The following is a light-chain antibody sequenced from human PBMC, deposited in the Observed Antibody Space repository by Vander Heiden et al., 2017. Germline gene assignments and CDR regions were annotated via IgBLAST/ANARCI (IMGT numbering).Light chain of an antibody. V-gene: IGLV2-11*01. Sequence: HSALTQPRSVSGSPGQPVTISCTGPSSDVDGYNYVSWYQRHPGKAPMLMIYDVNKRPSGVPDRFSDSKSDNTASLTISGLQAEDEADYYCCSYAGSFRVFGTGTKVTVL. CDR2: DVN. CDR3: CSYAGSFRV. J-gene: IGLJ1*01. CDR1: SSDVDGYNY.